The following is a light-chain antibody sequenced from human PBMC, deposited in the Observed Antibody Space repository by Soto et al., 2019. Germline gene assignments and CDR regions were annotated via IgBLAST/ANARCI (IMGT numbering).Light chain of an antibody. CDR1: QDISTN. CDR3: QQYDNWLRT. Sequence: EIVMTQSPATLSVSPGERATLSCRASQDISTNLAWYQQKPGQAPRLLIYGAFTRATGIPARFSGSGSGTEFTLTISSLQSEDFAVYYCQQYDNWLRTFGQGTKVDIK. V-gene: IGKV3-15*01. J-gene: IGKJ1*01. CDR2: GAF.